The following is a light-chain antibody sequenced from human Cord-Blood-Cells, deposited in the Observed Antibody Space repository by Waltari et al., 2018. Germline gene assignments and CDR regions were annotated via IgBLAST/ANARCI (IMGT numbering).Light chain of an antibody. V-gene: IGKV1-8*01. CDR1: QGIRSY. CDR2: AAS. CDR3: QQNYSKPYT. Sequence: AIRLTKSPSPFLDSTGAKLTSTCRASQGIRSYLVWYQQKPGKAPKLLIYAASTLQSGVPSRFSGSGSGTDFTLTISSLQPEDFATYYCQQNYSKPYTFGQGTKLEIK. J-gene: IGKJ2*01.